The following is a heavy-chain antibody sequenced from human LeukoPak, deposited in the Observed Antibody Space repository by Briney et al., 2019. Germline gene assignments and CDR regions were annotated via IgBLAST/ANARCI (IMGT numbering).Heavy chain of an antibody. CDR2: INPNSGGT. J-gene: IGHJ5*02. V-gene: IGHV1-2*02. D-gene: IGHD1-26*01. CDR1: GYTFTSYY. Sequence: ASVKVSCKASGYTFTSYYMHWVRQAPGQGLEWMGWINPNSGGTNYAQKFQGRVTMTRDTSISTAYMELSRLRSDDTAVYYCARDRGSYGGSWFDPWGQGTLVTVSS. CDR3: ARDRGSYGGSWFDP.